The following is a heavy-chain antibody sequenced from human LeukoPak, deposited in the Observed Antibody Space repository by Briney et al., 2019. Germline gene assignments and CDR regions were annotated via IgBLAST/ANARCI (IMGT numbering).Heavy chain of an antibody. CDR2: VFGSGGSA. J-gene: IGHJ4*02. CDR3: GKTTVGYSSGRYPGWPIDY. Sequence: GGSLRLSCVASGFTFNSYAMYWVRQAPGKGLEWVAGVFGSGGSAHYTGSVEGRFTIFRDNSKNTVYLQMSSLRAEDTAVYYCGKTTVGYSSGRYPGWPIDYWGQGTLVTVSS. V-gene: IGHV3-23*01. CDR1: GFTFNSYA. D-gene: IGHD6-19*01.